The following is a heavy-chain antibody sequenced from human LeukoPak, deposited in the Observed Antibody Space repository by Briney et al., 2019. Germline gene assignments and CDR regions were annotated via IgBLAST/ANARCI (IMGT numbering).Heavy chain of an antibody. D-gene: IGHD6-6*01. CDR2: IIPIFGTA. CDR3: ARVASSGLYYFDY. V-gene: IGHV1-69*06. CDR1: GGTFSSYA. J-gene: IGHJ4*02. Sequence: SVKVSCKASGGTFSSYAISWVRQAPGQGLEWMGGIIPIFGTANYAQKFQGRVTVTADKSTSTAYMELSSLRSEDTAVYYCARVASSGLYYFDYWGQGTLVTVSS.